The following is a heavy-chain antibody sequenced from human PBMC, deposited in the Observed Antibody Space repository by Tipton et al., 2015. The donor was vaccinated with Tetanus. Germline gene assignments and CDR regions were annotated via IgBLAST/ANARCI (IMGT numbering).Heavy chain of an antibody. CDR1: GGSISNYY. CDR3: AGVTAQRTELYFEH. J-gene: IGHJ1*01. Sequence: TLSLTCTVSGGSISNYYWSWIRQPPGKGLEWIGYIYYSGSTNYNPSLKSRVTISVDTSKNQFSLKLSSVTAADTAVYYCAGVTAQRTELYFEHWGQGTQVTVSS. CDR2: IYYSGST. D-gene: IGHD2-8*02. V-gene: IGHV4-59*01.